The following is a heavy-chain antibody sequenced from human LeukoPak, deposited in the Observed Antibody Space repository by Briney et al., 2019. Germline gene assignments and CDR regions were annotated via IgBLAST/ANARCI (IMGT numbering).Heavy chain of an antibody. Sequence: PSETLSLTCTVSGGSISSYYWSWIRQPPGKGLEWIGYIYYSGSTNYNPSLKSRVTISVDTSKNQFSLKLSSVTAADTAVYYCARGRYYDFWSRPPYYMDVWGKGTTVTVSS. V-gene: IGHV4-59*12. CDR3: ARGRYYDFWSRPPYYMDV. D-gene: IGHD3-3*01. CDR1: GGSISSYY. J-gene: IGHJ6*03. CDR2: IYYSGST.